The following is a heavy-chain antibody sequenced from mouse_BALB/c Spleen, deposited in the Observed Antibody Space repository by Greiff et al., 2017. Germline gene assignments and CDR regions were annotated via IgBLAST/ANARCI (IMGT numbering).Heavy chain of an antibody. J-gene: IGHJ3*01. V-gene: IGHV1S56*01. CDR3: ARDDDYDEGWFAY. D-gene: IGHD2-4*01. CDR2: IYPGNVNT. CDR1: GYTFTSYY. Sequence: QVQLQQSGPELVKPGASVRISCKASGYTFTSYYIHWVKQRPGQGLEWIGWIYPGNVNTKYNEKFKGKATLTADKSSSTAYMQLSSLTSEDSAVYFCARDDDYDEGWFAYWGQGTLVTVSA.